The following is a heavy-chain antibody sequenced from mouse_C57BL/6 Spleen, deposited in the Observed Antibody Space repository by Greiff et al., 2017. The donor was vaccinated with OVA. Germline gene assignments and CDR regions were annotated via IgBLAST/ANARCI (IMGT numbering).Heavy chain of an antibody. CDR2: INPSNGGT. CDR3: ARWGTTVVPADWYFDV. J-gene: IGHJ1*03. Sequence: QVQLQQPGTELVKPGASVKLSCKASGYTFTSYWMHWVKQRPGQGLEWIGNINPSNGGTNYNEKFKSKATLTVDKSSSTAYMQLSSLASEDSAVYYCARWGTTVVPADWYFDVWGTGTTVTVSS. CDR1: GYTFTSYW. V-gene: IGHV1-53*01. D-gene: IGHD1-1*01.